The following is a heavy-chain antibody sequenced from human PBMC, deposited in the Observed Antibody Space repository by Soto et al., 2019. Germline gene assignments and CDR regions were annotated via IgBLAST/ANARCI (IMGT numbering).Heavy chain of an antibody. D-gene: IGHD4-17*01. CDR3: VKPTVTTFGY. CDR2: ISSNGGST. CDR1: GFTFSSYA. V-gene: IGHV3-64D*06. Sequence: EVQLVESGGGLVQPGGSLRLSCSASGFTFSSYAMHWVRQAPGKGLEYVSAISSNGGSTYYADSVKGRFTISRDNSKNTLYLQMSSLRAEDTAVYYGVKPTVTTFGYWGQGTLVTVSS. J-gene: IGHJ4*02.